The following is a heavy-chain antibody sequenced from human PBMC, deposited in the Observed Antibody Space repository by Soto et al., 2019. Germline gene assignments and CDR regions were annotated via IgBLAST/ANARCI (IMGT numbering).Heavy chain of an antibody. CDR3: AKGIRGYSGYDVRNNHFDY. J-gene: IGHJ4*02. V-gene: IGHV3-23*01. CDR1: GFTFSSYA. D-gene: IGHD5-12*01. CDR2: ISGSGGST. Sequence: HPGGSLRLSCAASGFTFSSYAMSWVRQAPRKGLEWVSGISGSGGSTYYADSVKGRFTISRDNSKNTLYLQMNSLRAEDTAVYYCAKGIRGYSGYDVRNNHFDYWGQGTLVTVSS.